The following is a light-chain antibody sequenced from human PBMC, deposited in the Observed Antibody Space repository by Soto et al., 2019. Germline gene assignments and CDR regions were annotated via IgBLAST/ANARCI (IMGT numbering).Light chain of an antibody. J-gene: IGKJ1*01. CDR2: GAS. Sequence: PVERVTLSCRASQSVSSSYLTWYQQKPGQAPRLLIYGASTRATGIPARFSGSGSGTDFTLTISSLQPEDFAVYYCQQDYNRTFGQGTKVDIK. CDR3: QQDYNRT. CDR1: QSVSSSY. V-gene: IGKV3D-7*01.